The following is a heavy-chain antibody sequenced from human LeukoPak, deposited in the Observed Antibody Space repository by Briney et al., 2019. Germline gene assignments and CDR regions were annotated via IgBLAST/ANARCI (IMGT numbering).Heavy chain of an antibody. Sequence: SVKVSCKTSGGTFSSYAISWVRQAPGQGLEWMGGIIPIFGTANYAQKFQGRVTITADKSTSTAYMELSSLRSEDTAVYYCATAVAGTLDAFDIWGQGTMVTVSS. J-gene: IGHJ3*02. V-gene: IGHV1-69*06. CDR1: GGTFSSYA. CDR2: IIPIFGTA. CDR3: ATAVAGTLDAFDI. D-gene: IGHD6-19*01.